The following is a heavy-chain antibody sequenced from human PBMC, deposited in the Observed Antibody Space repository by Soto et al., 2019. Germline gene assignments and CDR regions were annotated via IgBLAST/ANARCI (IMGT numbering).Heavy chain of an antibody. J-gene: IGHJ2*01. Sequence: EVQLLESGGDSVQPGGSVRLSCAGSGFTFINYAMNWVRQAPGKGLEWVSTISGGGEATFFADSVRGRFTFSRDNSKNTVTLQMTSLAVDDTAVDDFARKFVGSASRPDYWYFELWGRGTLVTVPS. CDR3: ARKFVGSASRPDYWYFEL. D-gene: IGHD3-16*01. V-gene: IGHV3-23*01. CDR1: GFTFINYA. CDR2: ISGGGEAT.